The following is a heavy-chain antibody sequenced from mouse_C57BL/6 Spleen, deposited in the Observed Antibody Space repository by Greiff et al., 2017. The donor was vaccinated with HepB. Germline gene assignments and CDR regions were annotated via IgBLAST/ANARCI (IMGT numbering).Heavy chain of an antibody. CDR2: ISDGGSYT. CDR1: GFTFSSYA. Sequence: DVQLVESGGGLVKPGGSLKLSCAASGFTFSSYAMSWVRQTPEKVLEWVATISDGGSYTYYPDNVKGRVTISRDNAKNNLYLQMSHLKAEDTAMYYCASDYAGFAYWGQGTLVTVSA. V-gene: IGHV5-4*01. J-gene: IGHJ3*01. CDR3: ASDYAGFAY. D-gene: IGHD2-12*01.